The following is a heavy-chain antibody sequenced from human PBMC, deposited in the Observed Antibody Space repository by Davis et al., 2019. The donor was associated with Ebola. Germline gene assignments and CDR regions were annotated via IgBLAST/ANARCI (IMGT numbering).Heavy chain of an antibody. J-gene: IGHJ4*02. CDR3: ARDRAAAGTGLFDY. Sequence: PSETLSLTCTVSGGSISSHYWSWIRQPPGKGLEWIGYIYYSGSTNYNPSLKSRVTISVDTSKNQFSLKLSSVTAADTAVYYCARDRAAAGTGLFDYWGQGTLVTVSS. V-gene: IGHV4-59*11. D-gene: IGHD6-13*01. CDR1: GGSISSHY. CDR2: IYYSGST.